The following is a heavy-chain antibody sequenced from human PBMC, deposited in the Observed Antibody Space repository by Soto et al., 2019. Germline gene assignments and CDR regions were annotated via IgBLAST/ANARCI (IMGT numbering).Heavy chain of an antibody. CDR3: ARDTEPSGRPRAPYPRGCMDV. D-gene: IGHD1-26*01. CDR1: GYTFTSYG. CDR2: ISAYNGNT. Sequence: QVQLVQSGAEVKKPGASVKVSCKASGYTFTSYGISWVRQAPGQGLEWMGWISAYNGNTNYAQKLQGRVTMTTDTSTSRAYMELRSLRSDDTSVYYCARDTEPSGRPRAPYPRGCMDVWGEGTTVTVAS. J-gene: IGHJ6*04. V-gene: IGHV1-18*04.